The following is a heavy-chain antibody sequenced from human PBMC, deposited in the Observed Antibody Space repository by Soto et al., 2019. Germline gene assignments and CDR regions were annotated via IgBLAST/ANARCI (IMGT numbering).Heavy chain of an antibody. CDR3: AKEPAATGPYNWFDP. CDR1: GFTFSSYA. D-gene: IGHD6-13*01. J-gene: IGHJ5*02. V-gene: IGHV3-23*01. CDR2: ISASGGST. Sequence: EVQLLESGGDLVQPGGSLRLSCAASGFTFSSYAMSWVRQTPGKGLGWVSAISASGGSTYYADSVKGRFTISRDNSKNTLYLQINSLRVEDTAVYYCAKEPAATGPYNWFDPWGQVTLFTVSS.